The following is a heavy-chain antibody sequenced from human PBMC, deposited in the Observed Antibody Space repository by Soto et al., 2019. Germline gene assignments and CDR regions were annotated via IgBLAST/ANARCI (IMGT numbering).Heavy chain of an antibody. V-gene: IGHV1-24*01. J-gene: IGHJ4*02. D-gene: IGHD1-1*01. CDR2: FDPEDGET. CDR3: ATPARNLNLERLGVHYYFDY. Sequence: GAPVKATSKVSGYTITYLSMHWARQANGKGLEWMGGFDPEDGETIYAQKFQGRGTMTEDTSTDTAYMELSSLRSEDTAVYYCATPARNLNLERLGVHYYFDYWGQGTLVTVSS. CDR1: GYTITYLS.